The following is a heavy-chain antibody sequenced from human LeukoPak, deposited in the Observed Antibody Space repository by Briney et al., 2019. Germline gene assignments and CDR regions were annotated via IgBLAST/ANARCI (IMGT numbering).Heavy chain of an antibody. CDR3: ARDGGYSYGHHYYYYGMDV. CDR1: GGSLNSYY. CDR2: IYYTGST. V-gene: IGHV4-59*01. Sequence: PSETLSLTCTVSGGSLNSYYWSWIRQPPGKGLEWIGYIYYTGSTNYNPSLKSRVTISVDTSKNQFSLKLSSVTAADTAVYYCARDGGYSYGHHYYYYGMDVWGQGTTVTVSS. D-gene: IGHD5-18*01. J-gene: IGHJ6*02.